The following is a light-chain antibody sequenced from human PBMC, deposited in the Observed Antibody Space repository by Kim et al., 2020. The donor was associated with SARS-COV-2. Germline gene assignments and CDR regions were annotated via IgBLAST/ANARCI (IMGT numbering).Light chain of an antibody. V-gene: IGLV3-21*04. CDR1: KIPIKG. CDR3: QGWATRSDFGL. J-gene: IGLJ3*02. CDR2: YDS. Sequence: SYELTQPPSVSVAPGETATITCGGNKIPIKGVHWYQQKPGQAPILFFFYDSVRPSGFPVRFPGSTSLHTSSLAFIRFEVGDEADYSCQGWATRSDFGLFG.